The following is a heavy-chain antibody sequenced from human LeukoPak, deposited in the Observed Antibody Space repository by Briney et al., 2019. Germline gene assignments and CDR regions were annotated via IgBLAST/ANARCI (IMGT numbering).Heavy chain of an antibody. V-gene: IGHV3-23*01. J-gene: IGHJ4*02. CDR2: ISGSGDST. Sequence: GGPLRLSCAASGFTFNNYAMSWVRQAPGKGLAWVSSISGSGDSTYYADSVKGRFTISRDNSKNTLYLQMNSLRAEDTAVYYCAKDSNVNFWSTYGDWGQGTLVTVSS. CDR1: GFTFNNYA. D-gene: IGHD3-3*01. CDR3: AKDSNVNFWSTYGD.